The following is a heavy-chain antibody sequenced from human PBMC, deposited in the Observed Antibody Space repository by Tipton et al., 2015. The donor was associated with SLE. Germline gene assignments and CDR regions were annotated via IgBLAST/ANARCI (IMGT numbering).Heavy chain of an antibody. J-gene: IGHJ5*02. V-gene: IGHV3-23*01. CDR1: GFTFSSFA. D-gene: IGHD4-17*01. CDR3: AKDREVTTAWFDP. Sequence: SLRLSCAASGFTFSSFAMSWIRQAPGKGLEWVSAISGSGRSAYYTDSVKGRFSISRDNSRNTLYLQMNSLRAEDTAVYYCAKDREVTTAWFDPWGQGTLVTVSS. CDR2: ISGSGRSA.